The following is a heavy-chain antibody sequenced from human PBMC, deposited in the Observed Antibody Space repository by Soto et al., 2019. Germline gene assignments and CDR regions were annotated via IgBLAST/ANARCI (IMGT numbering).Heavy chain of an antibody. CDR3: ARSEHAGAFDI. J-gene: IGHJ3*02. D-gene: IGHD1-1*01. V-gene: IGHV4-39*01. CDR2: IYYSGST. Sequence: ASETLSLTCTVSGGSISSSSYYWGWIRQPPGKGLEWIGSIYYSGSTYYNPSLKSRVTISVDTSKNQFSLKLSSVTAADTAVYYCARSEHAGAFDIWGQGTMVTVSS. CDR1: GGSISSSSYY.